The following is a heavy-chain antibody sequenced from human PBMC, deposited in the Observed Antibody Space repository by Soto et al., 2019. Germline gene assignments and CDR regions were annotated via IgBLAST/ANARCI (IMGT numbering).Heavy chain of an antibody. CDR1: GGSISSYY. Sequence: QVQLQESGPGLVKPSETLSLTCTVSGGSISSYYWSWIRQPPGKGLEWIGYIYYSGSTNYNPPLKSRVTISVDTSNNQFSLKLSCVTAADTAVYYCAGVRWTVAGPRHFDYWGQGTLVTVSS. V-gene: IGHV4-59*01. CDR2: IYYSGST. CDR3: AGVRWTVAGPRHFDY. J-gene: IGHJ4*02. D-gene: IGHD6-19*01.